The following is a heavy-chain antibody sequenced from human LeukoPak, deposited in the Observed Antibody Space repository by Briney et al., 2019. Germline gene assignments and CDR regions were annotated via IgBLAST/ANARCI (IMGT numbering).Heavy chain of an antibody. J-gene: IGHJ4*02. Sequence: VASVKVSCKASGYTFTSYGISWVRQAPGQGLEWMGIINPSGGSTSYAQKFQGRVTMTRDTSTSTVYMELSSLRSEDTAVYYCATRGETGYSYGPYYFDYWGQGTLVTVSS. CDR1: GYTFTSYG. CDR2: INPSGGST. V-gene: IGHV1-46*01. D-gene: IGHD5-18*01. CDR3: ATRGETGYSYGPYYFDY.